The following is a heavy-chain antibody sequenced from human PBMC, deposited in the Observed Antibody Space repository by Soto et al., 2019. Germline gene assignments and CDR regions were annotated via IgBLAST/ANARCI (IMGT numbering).Heavy chain of an antibody. CDR2: IDPYDTGI. CDR1: GFAFSSEW. V-gene: IGHV3-74*01. CDR3: TSDTFGARDS. J-gene: IGHJ4*02. Sequence: GSLRLSCAASGFAFSSEWMHWVRQAPGKGLVWVSRIDPYDTGITYADSVKGRFTISRDNAKNTLYLQMNSLRAEDTAVYYCTSDTFGARDSWGQGTLVTVSS. D-gene: IGHD2-15*01.